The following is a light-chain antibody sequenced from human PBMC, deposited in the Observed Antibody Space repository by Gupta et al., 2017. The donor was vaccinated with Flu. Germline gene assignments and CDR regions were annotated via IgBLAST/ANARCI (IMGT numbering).Light chain of an antibody. CDR1: QSVSSSY. J-gene: IGKJ1*01. Sequence: EIVLTQSPGTLSLSPGERATPSCRASQSVSSSYLAWYQQKPGQAPRLLIYGASSRATGIPDRFSGSGSGTDFTLTISRLEPEDFAVYYCKQYGSSPGTFGQGTKVEIK. CDR2: GAS. V-gene: IGKV3-20*01. CDR3: KQYGSSPGT.